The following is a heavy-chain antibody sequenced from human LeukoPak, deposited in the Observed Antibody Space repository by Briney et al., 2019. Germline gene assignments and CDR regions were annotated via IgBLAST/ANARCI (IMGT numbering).Heavy chain of an antibody. CDR3: AREYGSGSSSPFDY. Sequence: GGSLRLSCAASGFAFSSYAMNWVRQAPGKGLEWVSAISGSGGTTDYADSVKGRFTISRDSSKNTLFLQMNSLRAEDTAVYYCAREYGSGSSSPFDYWGQGTLVTVSS. V-gene: IGHV3-23*01. J-gene: IGHJ4*02. D-gene: IGHD3-10*01. CDR2: ISGSGGTT. CDR1: GFAFSSYA.